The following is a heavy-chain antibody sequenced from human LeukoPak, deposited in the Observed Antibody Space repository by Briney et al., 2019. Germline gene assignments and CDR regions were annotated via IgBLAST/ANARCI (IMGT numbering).Heavy chain of an antibody. CDR2: INPNSGGT. Sequence: ASVKVSCKASGYTFTSYDINWVRQAPGQGLEWMGWINPNSGGTNYAQKFQGRVTMTRDTSISTAYMELSRLRSEDTAVYYCARESGLYGSGSRYWGQGTLVTVSS. D-gene: IGHD3-10*01. CDR3: ARESGLYGSGSRY. J-gene: IGHJ4*02. CDR1: GYTFTSYD. V-gene: IGHV1-2*02.